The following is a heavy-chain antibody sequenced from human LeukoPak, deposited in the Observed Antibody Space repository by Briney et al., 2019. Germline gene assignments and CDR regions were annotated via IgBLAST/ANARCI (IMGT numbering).Heavy chain of an antibody. CDR2: ISGSGSNT. CDR1: GFTFYTYG. J-gene: IGHJ4*02. CDR3: AKAITALVLTTWDS. D-gene: IGHD2-8*02. Sequence: AGGSLRLSCAASGFTFYTYGMNWIRQAPGKGLEWVSTISGSGSNTYYADSVKGRFTIFRDNSRNILYLQMNSLRAEDTAVYCCAKAITALVLTTWDSWGQGTLVTVSP. V-gene: IGHV3-23*01.